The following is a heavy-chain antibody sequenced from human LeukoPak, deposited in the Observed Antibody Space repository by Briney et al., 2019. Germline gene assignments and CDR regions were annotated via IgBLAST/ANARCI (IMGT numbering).Heavy chain of an antibody. D-gene: IGHD6-19*01. CDR1: GGSISSSSYY. CDR3: ARLKADIAVADYFDY. Sequence: SETLSLTRTVSGGSISSSSYYWGWIRQPPGKGLEWIGSIYYSGSTYYNPSLKSRVTISVDTSKNQFSLKLSSVTAADTAVYYCARLKADIAVADYFDYWGQGTLVTVSS. CDR2: IYYSGST. V-gene: IGHV4-39*01. J-gene: IGHJ4*02.